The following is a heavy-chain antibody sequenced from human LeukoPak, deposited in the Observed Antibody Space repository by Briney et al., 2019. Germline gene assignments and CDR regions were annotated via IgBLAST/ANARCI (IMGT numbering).Heavy chain of an antibody. J-gene: IGHJ4*02. CDR2: TKQDGSEK. V-gene: IGHV3-7*01. Sequence: GSLRLSCAPSGCLFSSSWMSWVRQTAGRGLEWVANTKQDGSEKYYVDSVKGRFTLSRGNAKHSLDLPMNSLRAEDTAVYYCARAIAAAGKGPNDYWGQGPLVTVSS. D-gene: IGHD6-13*01. CDR1: GCLFSSSW. CDR3: ARAIAAAGKGPNDY.